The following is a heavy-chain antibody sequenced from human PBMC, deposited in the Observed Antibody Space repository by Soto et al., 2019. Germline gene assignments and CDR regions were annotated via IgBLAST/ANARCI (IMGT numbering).Heavy chain of an antibody. CDR1: GDSISSRNW. V-gene: IGHV4-4*02. D-gene: IGHD6-13*01. J-gene: IGHJ4*02. CDR2: IYHSGST. CDR3: ARGGNVAAAGTIYLDS. Sequence: QVQLQESGPGLVKPSGTLSLTCAVSGDSISSRNWWTWVRQPPGKGLEWIGEIYHSGSTNYSPTLKSRVTISVDMSKNHFSLKLTSVTAADTAVYYCARGGNVAAAGTIYLDSWGQGTLVTVSS.